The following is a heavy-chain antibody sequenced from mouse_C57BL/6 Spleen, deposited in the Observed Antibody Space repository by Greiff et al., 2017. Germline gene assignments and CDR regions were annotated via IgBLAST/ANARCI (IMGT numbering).Heavy chain of an antibody. V-gene: IGHV3-6*01. CDR2: IRYDGST. D-gene: IGHD2-2*01. CDR3: ARGTMVTSRGAWFAY. Sequence: DVQLQESGPGLVKPSQSLSLTCSVTGYSITSGYYWNWIRQFPGNKLEWMGYIRYDGSTNYNPSLKNPISITRNTSKNQFFLKLNSVTTEDTATYYGARGTMVTSRGAWFAYWGQGTLVTVSA. J-gene: IGHJ3*01. CDR1: GYSITSGYY.